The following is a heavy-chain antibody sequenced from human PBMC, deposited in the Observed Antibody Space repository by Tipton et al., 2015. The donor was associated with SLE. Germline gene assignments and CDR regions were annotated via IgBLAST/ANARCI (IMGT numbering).Heavy chain of an antibody. V-gene: IGHV3-30*18. J-gene: IGHJ4*02. CDR3: AKNLLSAFCGGDCYSLGY. CDR1: GFTFSSYG. Sequence: SLRLSCAASGFTFSSYGMHWVRQAPGKGLEWVAVIWYDGSNKYYADSVKGRFTISRDNSKNTLYLQMNSLRAEDTAVYYCAKNLLSAFCGGDCYSLGYWGQGTLVTVSS. D-gene: IGHD2-21*01. CDR2: IWYDGSNK.